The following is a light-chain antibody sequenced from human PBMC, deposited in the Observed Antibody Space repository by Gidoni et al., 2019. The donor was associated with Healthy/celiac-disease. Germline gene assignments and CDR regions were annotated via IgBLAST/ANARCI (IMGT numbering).Light chain of an antibody. CDR1: QDISNY. Sequence: DIQMNQSPSSLSASVGDRVTITCQASQDISNYLNWYQQKPRKAPKLLIYDASNLETGVPSRFSGSGSGTDFTFTISSLQPEDIATYYCQQYDNLLLTFGGXTKVEIK. CDR3: QQYDNLLLT. V-gene: IGKV1-33*01. CDR2: DAS. J-gene: IGKJ4*01.